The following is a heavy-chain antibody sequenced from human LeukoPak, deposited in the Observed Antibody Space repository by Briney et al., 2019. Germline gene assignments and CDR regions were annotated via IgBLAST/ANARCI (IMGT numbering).Heavy chain of an antibody. CDR3: ARGRVAKIVVVHSFSYGMDV. D-gene: IGHD3-22*01. CDR1: GGSITSHY. Sequence: PSETLSLTCTVSGGSITSHYWNWIRQPPGKGLEWIGYIYNSGSTNYNPSLNSRVTISADTSKNQLSLELRSVTAADTAVYYCARGRVAKIVVVHSFSYGMDVWGQGTTVTVSS. V-gene: IGHV4-59*11. CDR2: IYNSGST. J-gene: IGHJ6*02.